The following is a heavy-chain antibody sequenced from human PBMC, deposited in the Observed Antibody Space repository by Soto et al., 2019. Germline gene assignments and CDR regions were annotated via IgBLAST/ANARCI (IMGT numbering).Heavy chain of an antibody. CDR1: GYTLTELS. J-gene: IGHJ4*02. CDR2: FDPEDGET. V-gene: IGHV1-24*01. D-gene: IGHD6-13*01. CDR3: ATGGIAAAGTKSDY. Sequence: ASVKVSCKVSGYTLTELSMHWVRQAPGKGLEWMGGFDPEDGETIYAQKIQGRITMTEDTSTDTAYMELSSLRSEDTAVYYCATGGIAAAGTKSDYWGQGTLVTVSS.